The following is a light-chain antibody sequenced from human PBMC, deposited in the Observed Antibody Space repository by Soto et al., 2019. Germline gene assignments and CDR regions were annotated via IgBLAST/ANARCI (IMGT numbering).Light chain of an antibody. Sequence: QSVLTQPPSVSAAPGQTVTISCSGSSSNIGKNYVSWYHQLPGTAPKLLVYDNYKRPSGIPDRFSGSKSGTSATLGITGLQTGDEADYYCVTWDGSQVVFGGGTKLTVL. V-gene: IGLV1-51*01. CDR2: DNY. CDR3: VTWDGSQVV. CDR1: SSNIGKNY. J-gene: IGLJ2*01.